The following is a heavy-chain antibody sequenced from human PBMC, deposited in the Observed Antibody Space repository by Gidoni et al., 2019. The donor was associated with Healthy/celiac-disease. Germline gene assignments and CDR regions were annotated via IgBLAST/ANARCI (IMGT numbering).Heavy chain of an antibody. D-gene: IGHD3-10*01. Sequence: QVQLVESGGGVVKPGGSLRLSCAASGFTFSDYYMSWIRQAPGKGLEWVSYISSSSSYTNYADSVKGRFTISRDNAKNSLYLQMNSLRAEDTAVYYCARNLAYYGSGSYYRYNWFDPWGQGTLVTVSS. CDR2: ISSSSSYT. CDR1: GFTFSDYY. J-gene: IGHJ5*02. V-gene: IGHV3-11*05. CDR3: ARNLAYYGSGSYYRYNWFDP.